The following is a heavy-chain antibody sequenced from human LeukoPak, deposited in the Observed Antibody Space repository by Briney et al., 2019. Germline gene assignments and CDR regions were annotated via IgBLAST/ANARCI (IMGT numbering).Heavy chain of an antibody. D-gene: IGHD3-10*02. CDR2: INHSGST. J-gene: IGHJ6*02. CDR1: GGSFSGYY. CDR3: AGGPFSYGRVGMDV. Sequence: SETLSLTCAVYGGSFSGYYWSWIRQPPGKGLEWIGEINHSGSTNYNPSLKSRVTISVDTSKNQFSLKLSSVTAADTAVYYCAGGPFSYGRVGMDVWGQGTTVTVSS. V-gene: IGHV4-34*01.